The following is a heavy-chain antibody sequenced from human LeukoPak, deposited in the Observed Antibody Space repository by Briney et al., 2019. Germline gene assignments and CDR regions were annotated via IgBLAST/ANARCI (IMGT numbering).Heavy chain of an antibody. CDR1: GGSISSSSYY. CDR3: ARHPPTALITTTIGYWFDP. CDR2: IYYSGST. D-gene: IGHD1-14*01. V-gene: IGHV4-39*01. J-gene: IGHJ5*02. Sequence: PSETLSLTCTVSGGSISSSSYYWGWIRQPPGKGLEWIGSIYYSGSTYYNPSLKSRVTISVDTSKNQFSLKLSSVTAADTAVYYCARHPPTALITTTIGYWFDPWGQGTLVTVSS.